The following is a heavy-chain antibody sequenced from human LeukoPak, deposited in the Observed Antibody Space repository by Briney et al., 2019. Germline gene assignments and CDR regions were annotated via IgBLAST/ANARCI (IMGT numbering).Heavy chain of an antibody. V-gene: IGHV1-18*01. J-gene: IGHJ4*02. D-gene: IGHD5-18*01. CDR2: ISAYNGNT. CDR1: GYTFTSYG. CDR3: AVYVDTAMVTNFDY. Sequence: GASVKVSCKASGYTFTSYGISWVRQAPGQGLEWMGWISAYNGNTNYAQKLQSRVTMTTDTSTSTAYMELRSLRSDDTAVYYCAVYVDTAMVTNFDYWGQGTLVTVSS.